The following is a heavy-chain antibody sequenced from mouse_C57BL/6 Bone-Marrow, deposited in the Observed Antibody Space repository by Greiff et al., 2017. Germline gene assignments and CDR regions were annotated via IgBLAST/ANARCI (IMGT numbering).Heavy chain of an antibody. CDR1: GFTFNTYA. J-gene: IGHJ2*01. V-gene: IGHV10-3*01. CDR2: IRSKSSNYAT. Sequence: EVQLVESGGGLVQPKGSLKLSCAASGFTFNTYAMHWVRQAPGTGLEWVARIRSKSSNYATYYADSVKDRFTISRADSQSMLYLQMNNLKTDDAAMYYCVRGRTAQSFYYFDDWGQGTTLTVAS. CDR3: VRGRTAQSFYYFDD. D-gene: IGHD3-2*02.